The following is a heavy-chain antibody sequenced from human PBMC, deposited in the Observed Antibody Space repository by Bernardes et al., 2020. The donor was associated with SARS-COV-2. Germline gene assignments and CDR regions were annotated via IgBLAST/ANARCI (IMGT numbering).Heavy chain of an antibody. CDR1: GFIFSDYY. CDR2: ISGETGYT. D-gene: IGHD3-9*01. J-gene: IGHJ4*02. Sequence: GGSLRLSCTASGFIFSDYYMSWIRQAPGKGLEWISYISGETGYTNYAGSVKGRFTISRDNARNSLYLQMTNLRADDTATYFCARDTSRFTASMDFESWGQGTLVTVSS. CDR3: ARDTSRFTASMDFES. V-gene: IGHV3-11*05.